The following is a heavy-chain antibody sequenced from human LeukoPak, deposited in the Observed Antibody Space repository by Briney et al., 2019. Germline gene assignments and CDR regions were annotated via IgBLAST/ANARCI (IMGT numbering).Heavy chain of an antibody. D-gene: IGHD6-13*01. J-gene: IGHJ5*02. CDR1: GYTFTSYG. V-gene: IGHV1-18*01. CDR2: ISAYNGNT. CDR3: ARGRTRIAAAGKSPSGFDP. Sequence: ASVKVSCKASGYTFTSYGISWVRQAPGQGLGWMGWISAYNGNTNYAQKLQGRVTITRNTSISTAYMELRSLRSDDTAVYYCARGRTRIAAAGKSPSGFDPWGQGTLVTVSS.